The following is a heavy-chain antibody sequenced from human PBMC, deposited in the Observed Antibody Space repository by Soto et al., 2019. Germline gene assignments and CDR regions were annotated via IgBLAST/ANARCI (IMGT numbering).Heavy chain of an antibody. CDR1: GFTFSSYA. V-gene: IGHV3-23*01. CDR2: ISGSGGST. D-gene: IGHD3-22*01. Sequence: GGSLRLSCAASGFTFSSYAMSWVRQAPGKGLEWVSAISGSGGSTYYADSVKGRFTISRDNSKNTLYLQMNSLRAEDTAVYYCAKDLIRADSSGPTVPDAFDIWGQGTMVTVSS. CDR3: AKDLIRADSSGPTVPDAFDI. J-gene: IGHJ3*02.